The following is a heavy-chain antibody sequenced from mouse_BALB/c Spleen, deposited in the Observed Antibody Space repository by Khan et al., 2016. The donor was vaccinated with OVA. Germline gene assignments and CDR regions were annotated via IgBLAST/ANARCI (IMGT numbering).Heavy chain of an antibody. CDR2: INTYAGEP. Sequence: QVQLKQSGPELKKPGETVKISCKASGYTFTNYGMTWVKQAPGKGLKWMGWINTYAGEPTYADDFRGRFAFSLETSANTAYLQITNLKNEDTATYFCAIFSSYGFFDVWGAGTTVTVSS. D-gene: IGHD6-1*01. CDR3: AIFSSYGFFDV. V-gene: IGHV9-3-1*01. J-gene: IGHJ1*01. CDR1: GYTFTNYG.